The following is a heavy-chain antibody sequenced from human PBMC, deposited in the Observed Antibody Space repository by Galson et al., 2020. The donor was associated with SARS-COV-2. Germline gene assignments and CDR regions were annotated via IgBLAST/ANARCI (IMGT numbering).Heavy chain of an antibody. Sequence: SGPTLVKPTQTLTLTCTFSGFSLSTTGVGVGWIRQPPGKGLEWIGNIYHSGSTNYNPSLTSRVTISVDTSKNIFALRLTSVTAADTAVYYCARLNYYDSGDYRDAFDIWGQGTRVAVSS. V-gene: IGHV4-61*03. D-gene: IGHD3-22*01. CDR3: ARLNYYDSGDYRDAFDI. J-gene: IGHJ3*02. CDR2: IYHSGST. CDR1: GFSLSTTGVG.